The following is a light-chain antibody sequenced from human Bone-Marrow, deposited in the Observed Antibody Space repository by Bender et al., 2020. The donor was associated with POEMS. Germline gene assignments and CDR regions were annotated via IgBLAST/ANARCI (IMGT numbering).Light chain of an antibody. J-gene: IGLJ3*02. CDR1: TSNIGSNY. Sequence: QSVLTQPPSVSGAPGQRVTISCSGGTSNIGSNYVYWYQQLPGTAPKLLLYRSNQRPSGVPDRFSGSKSGTSASLAISGLRSEDEADYYCAAWDDSLSGAWVFGGGTKLTVL. V-gene: IGLV1-47*01. CDR3: AAWDDSLSGAWV. CDR2: RSN.